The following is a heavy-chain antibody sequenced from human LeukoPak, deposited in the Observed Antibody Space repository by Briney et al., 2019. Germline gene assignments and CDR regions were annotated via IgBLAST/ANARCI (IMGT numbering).Heavy chain of an antibody. CDR3: ATEGFDN. Sequence: GGSLRLSCAASGFTFSSCAMSWVRQAPGKGLEWVSAISGSGGRPYYADSVKGRFTISRDNSKNTLYLEMNSLRAEDTAVYYCATEGFDNWGQGTLVSVSS. CDR2: ISGSGGRP. J-gene: IGHJ4*02. V-gene: IGHV3-23*01. D-gene: IGHD1-14*01. CDR1: GFTFSSCA.